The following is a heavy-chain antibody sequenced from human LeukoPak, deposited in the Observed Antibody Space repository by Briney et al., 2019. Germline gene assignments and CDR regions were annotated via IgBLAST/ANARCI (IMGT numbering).Heavy chain of an antibody. V-gene: IGHV3-33*01. CDR3: VRDLTGTKGGHYFDL. Sequence: GGSLRLSCAASGLTFSSYGMHWVRQAPGKGLEWVALIYYDGSNKYYADSVKGRFTISRDNSKNTLYLQMNSLRAEDTAVYYCVRDLTGTKGGHYFDLWGQGTLVTVPS. J-gene: IGHJ4*02. CDR1: GLTFSSYG. CDR2: IYYDGSNK. D-gene: IGHD1-7*01.